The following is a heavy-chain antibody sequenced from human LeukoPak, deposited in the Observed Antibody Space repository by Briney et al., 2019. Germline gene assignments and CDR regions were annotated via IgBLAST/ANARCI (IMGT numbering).Heavy chain of an antibody. V-gene: IGHV4-61*02. J-gene: IGHJ5*01. Sequence: SQTLSLTCTVSGGSISSGSYYWSWIRQPAGKGLEWIGRIYASGNINYNPSLKSRVTISVDTSKNQFSLKLSSVTAADTVVYYCATGYGKLDSWGQGTLVTVSS. CDR3: ATGYGKLDS. D-gene: IGHD2-15*01. CDR2: IYASGNI. CDR1: GGSISSGSYY.